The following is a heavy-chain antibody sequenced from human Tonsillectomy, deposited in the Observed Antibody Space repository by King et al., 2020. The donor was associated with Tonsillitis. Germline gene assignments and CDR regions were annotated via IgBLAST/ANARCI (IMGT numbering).Heavy chain of an antibody. V-gene: IGHV3-74*01. CDR3: ARAGSSGYDGAFDI. J-gene: IGHJ3*02. D-gene: IGHD3-22*01. CDR2: IESDGTRT. Sequence: VQLVESGGGLVQPGGSLRLSCAASGFSFSRYWMHWVRQGSVKGLVWVSRIESDGTRTSYADSVKGRFTISRDNVKNTLYLQMNSLRADDTAVYYCARAGSSGYDGAFDICGQGTMVTVSS. CDR1: GFSFSRYW.